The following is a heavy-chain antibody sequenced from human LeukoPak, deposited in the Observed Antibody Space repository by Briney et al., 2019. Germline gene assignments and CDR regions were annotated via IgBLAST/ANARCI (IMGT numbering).Heavy chain of an antibody. CDR1: GFTFSSYA. D-gene: IGHD3-22*01. J-gene: IGHJ3*02. Sequence: GGSLRLSCAASGFTFSSYAMSWVRQAPGKGLEWVSAISGSGGSTYYADSVKGRFTISRDNPKNTLYLQMNSLRAEDTAVYYCARDPPRDYYDSSGYYGPDAFDIWGQGTMVTVSS. CDR3: ARDPPRDYYDSSGYYGPDAFDI. CDR2: ISGSGGST. V-gene: IGHV3-23*01.